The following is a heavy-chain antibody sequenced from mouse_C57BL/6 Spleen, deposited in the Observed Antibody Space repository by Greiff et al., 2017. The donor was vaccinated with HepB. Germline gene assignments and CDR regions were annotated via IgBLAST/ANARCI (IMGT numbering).Heavy chain of an antibody. CDR1: GYAFSSSW. J-gene: IGHJ2*01. V-gene: IGHV1-82*01. CDR2: IYPGDGDT. CDR3: ARKIYYDYAPFDY. Sequence: QVQLKQSGPELVKPGASVKISCKASGYAFSSSWMNWVKQRPGKGLEWIGRIYPGDGDTNYNGKFKGKATLTADKSSSTAYMQLSSLTSEDSAVYFCARKIYYDYAPFDYWGQGTTLTVSS. D-gene: IGHD2-4*01.